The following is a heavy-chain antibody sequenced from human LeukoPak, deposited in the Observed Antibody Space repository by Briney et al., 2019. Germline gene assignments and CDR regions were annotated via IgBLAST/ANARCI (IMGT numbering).Heavy chain of an antibody. D-gene: IGHD6-19*01. Sequence: SETLSLTCTVSGGSISSSSYYWGWIRQPPGQGLEWIGTIPYSGNAYYSPSLKSRVTISVDTSKNQFSLKVSSVTAADTAVYYCARYPYSGVSGWQAFDYWGQGTLVTVSS. CDR3: ARYPYSGVSGWQAFDY. CDR2: IPYSGNA. CDR1: GGSISSSSYY. V-gene: IGHV4-39*01. J-gene: IGHJ4*02.